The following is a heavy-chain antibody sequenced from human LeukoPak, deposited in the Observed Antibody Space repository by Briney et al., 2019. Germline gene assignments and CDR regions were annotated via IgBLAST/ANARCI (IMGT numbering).Heavy chain of an antibody. CDR1: GFTFSSCS. CDR3: AKDMEDTAMVIGDY. D-gene: IGHD5-18*01. Sequence: AGGSLRLSCAASGFTFSSCSMNWVRQAPGKGLEWVSYISSGSSSIYYADSVKGRFTISRDNAKNSLYLQMNSLRAEDTALYYCAKDMEDTAMVIGDYWGQGTLVTVSS. CDR2: ISSGSSSI. V-gene: IGHV3-48*04. J-gene: IGHJ4*02.